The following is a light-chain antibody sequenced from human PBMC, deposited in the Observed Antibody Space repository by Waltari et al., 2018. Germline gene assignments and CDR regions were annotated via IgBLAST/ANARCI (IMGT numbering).Light chain of an antibody. J-gene: IGKJ4*01. CDR2: WAS. CDR1: QSVLYSSNNKNY. V-gene: IGKV4-1*01. CDR3: QQYYSTPQLT. Sequence: DIVMTQSPDSLAVSLVERATITCKSSQSVLYSSNNKNYLAWYQQKPGQPPKLLIYWASTRESGVPDRFSGSGSGTDFTLTISSLQAEDVAVYYCQQYYSTPQLTFGGGTKVEIK.